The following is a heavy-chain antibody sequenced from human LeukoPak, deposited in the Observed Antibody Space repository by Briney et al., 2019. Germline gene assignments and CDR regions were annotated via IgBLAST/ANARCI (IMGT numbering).Heavy chain of an antibody. Sequence: DPVKGRFTISRDNTKNSLYLQMNSLRTEDTAFYYCAKDRSTAQSHIFDYWGQGTLVTVSS. D-gene: IGHD5-18*01. CDR3: AKDRSTAQSHIFDY. J-gene: IGHJ4*02. V-gene: IGHV3-43*01.